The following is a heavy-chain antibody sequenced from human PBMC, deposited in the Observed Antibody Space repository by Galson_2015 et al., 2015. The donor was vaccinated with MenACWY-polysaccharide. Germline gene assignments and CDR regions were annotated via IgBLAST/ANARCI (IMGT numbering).Heavy chain of an antibody. CDR2: IRRGGTNT. J-gene: IGHJ5*02. D-gene: IGHD3-3*01. V-gene: IGHV3-23*01. CDR3: AKDSTDFWSVAGRFDH. CDR1: GFTFTSYA. Sequence: SLRLSCAASGFTFTSYAMGWVGQAPGRGREWVSAIRRGGTNTYYADSVKGRFTISRDNSRNTLYLQMNSLRAEDTAVYYCAKDSTDFWSVAGRFDHWGQGTLVTVSS.